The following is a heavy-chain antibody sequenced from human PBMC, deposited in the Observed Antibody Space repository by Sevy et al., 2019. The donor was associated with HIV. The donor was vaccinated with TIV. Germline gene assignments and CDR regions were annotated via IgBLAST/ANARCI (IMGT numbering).Heavy chain of an antibody. Sequence: ASVKVSCKASGGTFSTYAISWVRQAPGQGLEWMGGLIPIFDTANYAQKFQGRVTITADESTSTAYMELSSLRSEDTAVYYCARDEDSSGAERYFDYWDQGTLVTVSS. D-gene: IGHD6-19*01. CDR2: LIPIFDTA. V-gene: IGHV1-69*13. CDR3: ARDEDSSGAERYFDY. CDR1: GGTFSTYA. J-gene: IGHJ4*02.